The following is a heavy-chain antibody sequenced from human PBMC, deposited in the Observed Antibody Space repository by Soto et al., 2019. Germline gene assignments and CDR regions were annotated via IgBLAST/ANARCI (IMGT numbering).Heavy chain of an antibody. CDR1: GGSIGNYY. Sequence: PETLSLTCTVSGGSIGNYYWSWIRQPAGQGLHFLGYIFYTGSTNYNPSLESRVTMSVDMSKDQFSLRLKSVTAADTAVYYCARDRPYYYDSSGYGFNWFDPWGQGTLVTVSS. CDR3: ARDRPYYYDSSGYGFNWFDP. V-gene: IGHV4-59*12. CDR2: IFYTGST. D-gene: IGHD3-22*01. J-gene: IGHJ5*02.